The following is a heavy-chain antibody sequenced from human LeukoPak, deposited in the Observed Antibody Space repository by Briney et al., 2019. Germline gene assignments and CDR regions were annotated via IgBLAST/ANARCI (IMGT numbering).Heavy chain of an antibody. Sequence: GGSLRLSCAASGLRISDYTMDWVRQAPGKGLEWVSLISGDGGSTYYAASVKGRFTISRDNSKNSLYLQMNSLRTEDTALYYCAKGKYCSGGSCYPFDYWGQGTLVTVSS. V-gene: IGHV3-43*02. CDR1: GLRISDYT. CDR2: ISGDGGST. CDR3: AKGKYCSGGSCYPFDY. D-gene: IGHD2-15*01. J-gene: IGHJ4*02.